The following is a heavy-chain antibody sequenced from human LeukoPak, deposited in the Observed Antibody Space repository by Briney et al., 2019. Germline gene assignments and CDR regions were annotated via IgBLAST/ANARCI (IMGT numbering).Heavy chain of an antibody. Sequence: ETGGSLRLSCAASGFTFSSYAMSWVRQAPGKGLEWVSAISGSGGSTYYADSVKGRFTISRDNSKNTLYLQMNSLRAEDTAVYYCATVESSSSVFDYWGQGTLVTVSS. J-gene: IGHJ4*02. D-gene: IGHD6-6*01. CDR3: ATVESSSSVFDY. V-gene: IGHV3-23*01. CDR2: ISGSGGST. CDR1: GFTFSSYA.